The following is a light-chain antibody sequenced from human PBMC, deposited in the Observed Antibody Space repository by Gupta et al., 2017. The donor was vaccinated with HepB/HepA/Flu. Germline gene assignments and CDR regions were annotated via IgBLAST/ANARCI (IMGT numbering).Light chain of an antibody. CDR2: DAS. CDR3: QQYDNRLP. CDR1: QDISNY. V-gene: IGKV1-33*01. J-gene: IGKJ4*01. Sequence: DIQMTQSPSSLSASVGDRVTITCQASQDISNYLNWYQQKPGKAPKLLIYDASNLETGVPSRFSGSGSGTDFTFTISSLQPEDIATYYCQQYDNRLPFGGGTKVEIK.